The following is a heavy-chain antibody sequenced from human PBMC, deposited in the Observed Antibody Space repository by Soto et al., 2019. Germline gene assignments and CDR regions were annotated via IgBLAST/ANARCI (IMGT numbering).Heavy chain of an antibody. CDR3: ARGVTMVRGVIIDYFDY. J-gene: IGHJ4*02. CDR2: IGTAGDT. D-gene: IGHD3-10*01. Sequence: EVQLVESGGGLVQPGGSLRLSCAASGFTFSSYDMHWVRQATGKGLEWVSVIGTAGDTYYPGSVKGRFTISRENAKNSLYLQMNSLRAGDTAVYYRARGVTMVRGVIIDYFDYWGQGTLVTVSS. V-gene: IGHV3-13*04. CDR1: GFTFSSYD.